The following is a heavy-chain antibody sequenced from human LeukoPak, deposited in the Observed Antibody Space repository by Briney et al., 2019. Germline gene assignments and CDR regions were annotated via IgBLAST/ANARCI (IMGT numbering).Heavy chain of an antibody. V-gene: IGHV1-69*05. J-gene: IGHJ4*02. D-gene: IGHD3-9*01. CDR1: GGTFSSYA. CDR3: ARRYYDILTGSIFFAY. Sequence: ASVKVSCKASGGTFSSYAISWVRQAPGQGLEWMGGIIPIFGTANYAQKFQGRVTITTDESTSTAYMELSSLRSEDTAVYYCARRYYDILTGSIFFAYWGQGTLVTVSS. CDR2: IIPIFGTA.